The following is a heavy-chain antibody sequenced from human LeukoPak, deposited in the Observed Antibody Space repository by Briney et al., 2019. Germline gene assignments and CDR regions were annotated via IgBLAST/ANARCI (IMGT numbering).Heavy chain of an antibody. V-gene: IGHV3-9*03. CDR3: AKGRGGSYNNPFDY. J-gene: IGHJ4*02. CDR1: GFTFGDYA. CDR2: INRNSGSI. D-gene: IGHD1-26*01. Sequence: GGSLRLSCAASGFTFGDYAMHWVRQAPGKGLEWVSGINRNSGSIGYADSVKGRFTISRDNAKNSLYLQMSSLRADDMALYYCAKGRGGSYNNPFDYLGQGTLVTVSS.